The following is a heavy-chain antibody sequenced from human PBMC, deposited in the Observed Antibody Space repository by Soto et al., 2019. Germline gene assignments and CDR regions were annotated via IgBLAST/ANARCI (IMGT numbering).Heavy chain of an antibody. CDR1: GFTFSSYS. V-gene: IGHV3-21*01. Sequence: EVQLVESGGGLVKPGGSLRLSCAASGFTFSSYSMNWVRQAPGKGLEWVSSISSSSSYIYYADSVKGRFTISRDNAKNSLYLQMNSLRAEDTAVYYCALYCSGGSCSHTLTARWGQGTLVTVSS. D-gene: IGHD2-15*01. CDR3: ALYCSGGSCSHTLTAR. CDR2: ISSSSSYI. J-gene: IGHJ4*02.